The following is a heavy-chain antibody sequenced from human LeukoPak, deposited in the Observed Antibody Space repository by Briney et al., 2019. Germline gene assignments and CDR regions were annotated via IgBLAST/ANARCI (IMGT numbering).Heavy chain of an antibody. D-gene: IGHD3-10*01. Sequence: GGSLRLSCAASGFTFSSYGMHWVRQAPGKGLEWVAVISYDGSNKYYADSVKGRFTISRDNAKNTLYLQMNSLRAEDTAVYYCARGGYYYGSGSFYWYLDLWGRGTLVTVSS. CDR1: GFTFSSYG. CDR2: ISYDGSNK. J-gene: IGHJ2*01. V-gene: IGHV3-30*03. CDR3: ARGGYYYGSGSFYWYLDL.